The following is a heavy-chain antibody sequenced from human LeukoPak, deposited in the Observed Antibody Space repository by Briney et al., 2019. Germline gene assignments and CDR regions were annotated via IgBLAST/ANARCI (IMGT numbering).Heavy chain of an antibody. CDR3: ARDNWNYGSSMDV. J-gene: IGHJ6*02. CDR1: GGSFRSYY. D-gene: IGHD1-7*01. Sequence: PSETLSLTCVVYGGSFRSYYWSWIRQTPGKGLEWIGEINHRGSTNYNPSLKSRVTISVDTSKNQFSLKLSSVTAADTAVYYCARDNWNYGSSMDVWGQGTTVTVSS. V-gene: IGHV4-34*01. CDR2: INHRGST.